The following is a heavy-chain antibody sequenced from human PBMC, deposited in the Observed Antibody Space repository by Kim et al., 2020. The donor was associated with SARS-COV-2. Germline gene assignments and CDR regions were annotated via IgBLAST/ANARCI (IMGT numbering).Heavy chain of an antibody. Sequence: GESLKISCKGSGYSFTSYWIGWVRQMPGKGLEWMGIIYPGDSDTRYSPSFQGQVTISADKSISTAYLQWSSLKASDTAMYYCARSWVRHTSIAAAGGFYYWGQGTLVTVSS. CDR2: IYPGDSDT. V-gene: IGHV5-51*01. CDR3: ARSWVRHTSIAAAGGFYY. D-gene: IGHD6-13*01. J-gene: IGHJ4*02. CDR1: GYSFTSYW.